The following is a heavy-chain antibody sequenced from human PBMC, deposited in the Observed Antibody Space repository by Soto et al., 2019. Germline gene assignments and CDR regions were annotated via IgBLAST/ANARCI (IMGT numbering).Heavy chain of an antibody. CDR1: GGSISSYY. V-gene: IGHV4-59*01. CDR2: IYYSGST. D-gene: IGHD4-17*01. Sequence: PSETLSLTCTVSGGSISSYYWTWIRQPPGKGLEWIGYIYYSGSTNYNPSLKSRVTISVDTSKNQFSLKLSSVTAADTAVYYCARTKPYGLFDYWGQGTLVTVSS. CDR3: ARTKPYGLFDY. J-gene: IGHJ4*02.